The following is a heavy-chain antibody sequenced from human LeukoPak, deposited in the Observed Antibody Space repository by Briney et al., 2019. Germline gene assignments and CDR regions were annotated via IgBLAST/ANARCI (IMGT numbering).Heavy chain of an antibody. V-gene: IGHV3-48*03. D-gene: IGHD5-24*01. CDR1: GFTFSSYE. CDR3: ANYGGRDGYNSGDYYFDY. CDR2: ISSSGSTI. Sequence: SGGSLRLSCAASGFTFSSYEMNWVPQARGKGLEWVSYISSSGSTIYYADSVKGRFTISRDNAKNSLYLQMNSLRAEDTAVYYCANYGGRDGYNSGDYYFDYWGQGTLVTVSS. J-gene: IGHJ4*02.